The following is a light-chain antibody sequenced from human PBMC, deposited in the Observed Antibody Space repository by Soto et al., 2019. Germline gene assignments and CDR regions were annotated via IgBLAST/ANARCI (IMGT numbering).Light chain of an antibody. CDR2: DAS. V-gene: IGKV1-39*01. CDR1: QTTSTY. Sequence: IQMTQSPSSLAASVGDRITITCRASQTTSTYVNWYRQKSGAAPELLLYDASTLQSGVPSRFSGGASGTDFTLTISSLQLEDFATYYCQQTYNTPLTFGQGTKVEIK. CDR3: QQTYNTPLT. J-gene: IGKJ1*01.